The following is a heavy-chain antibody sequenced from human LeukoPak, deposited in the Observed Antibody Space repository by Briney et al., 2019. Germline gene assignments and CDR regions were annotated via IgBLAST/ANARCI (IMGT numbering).Heavy chain of an antibody. CDR3: ARDGGVLTAQNRDY. V-gene: IGHV1-2*02. J-gene: IGHJ4*02. CDR1: GYTFTGYY. D-gene: IGHD3-16*01. CDR2: INPNSGGT. Sequence: ASVRVSCKASGYTFTGYYIHWVRQAPGQGLEWMGWINPNSGGTNYAQKFQGRVTMTRDTSISTAYMELSRLRFDDTAVYYCARDGGVLTAQNRDYWGQGTLVTVSS.